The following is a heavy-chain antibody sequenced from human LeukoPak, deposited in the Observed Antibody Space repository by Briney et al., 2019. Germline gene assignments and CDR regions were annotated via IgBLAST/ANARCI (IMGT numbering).Heavy chain of an antibody. CDR3: ARDQYDSSGPLGDAFDI. V-gene: IGHV3-21*01. D-gene: IGHD3-22*01. CDR1: VFTLSSYS. CDR2: ISRSISSI. Sequence: RGSLRLSRAASVFTLSSYSINSVPRTPGQGLEGVSSISRSISSISDTDSLKGRFTISKDNAKHTLNLQINSLRAEDTAVYYCARDQYDSSGPLGDAFDIWGQGTMVTVSS. J-gene: IGHJ3*02.